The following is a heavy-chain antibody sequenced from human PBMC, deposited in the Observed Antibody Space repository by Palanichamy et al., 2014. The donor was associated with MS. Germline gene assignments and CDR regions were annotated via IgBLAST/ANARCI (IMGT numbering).Heavy chain of an antibody. CDR3: ASGYFGTSGYSLDY. CDR2: INNDGST. D-gene: IGHD3-22*01. CDR1: GFSVSSNY. V-gene: IGHV3-66*01. Sequence: EVQLVESGGGLVQPGGSLRLSCAASGFSVSSNYMSWVRQAPGKGLEWVSCINNDGSTFYADSVKGRFTISRDNSKNTLYLQMNSLRAEDAAVYYCASGYFGTSGYSLDYWGQGTLVTVSS. J-gene: IGHJ4*02.